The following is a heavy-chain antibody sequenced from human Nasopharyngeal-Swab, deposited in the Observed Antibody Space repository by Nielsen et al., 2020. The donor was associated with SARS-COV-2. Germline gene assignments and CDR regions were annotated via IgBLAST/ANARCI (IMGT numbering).Heavy chain of an antibody. V-gene: IGHV3-30*18. CDR2: ISFDGSDE. CDR1: AFTFSNYG. CDR3: AKERYQSGSGRYPRDFDQ. Sequence: GGSLRLSCAASAFTFSNYGIHWVRQAPGKGLEWVAIISFDGSDEYYADSVKGRFNISRDNSKNTLYLQMNSLRPEDTAVYYCAKERYQSGSGRYPRDFDQWGQGTLVTVSS. D-gene: IGHD3-10*01. J-gene: IGHJ4*02.